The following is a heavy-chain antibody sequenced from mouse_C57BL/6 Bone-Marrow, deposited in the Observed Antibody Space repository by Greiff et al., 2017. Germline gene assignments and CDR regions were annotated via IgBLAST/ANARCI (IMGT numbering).Heavy chain of an antibody. CDR3: ARFFPIPAY. J-gene: IGHJ3*01. Sequence: VQLQQPGAELVKPGASVTLSCKASGYTFTSSWMHWVKQRPGPGLEWIGMIHPNSGSTNYNEKFKSKATLTVDKSSSTAYMQLSSLTSEDSAVYYCARFFPIPAYWGQGTLVTVSA. V-gene: IGHV1-64*01. CDR2: IHPNSGST. CDR1: GYTFTSSW.